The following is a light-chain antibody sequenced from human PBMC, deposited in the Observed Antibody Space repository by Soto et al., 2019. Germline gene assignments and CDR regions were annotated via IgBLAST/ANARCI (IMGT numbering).Light chain of an antibody. Sequence: QSALTQPPSASGSPGQSVTLSCSGISSDIRDSNYVSWYQQHPGKAPKLVVSEVTKRPSGVPDRFSGSRSGTTAFLTISGLQTEDEADYYCGSKAGSDKHVVFGGGTKLPVL. CDR1: SSDIRDSNY. V-gene: IGLV2-8*01. CDR3: GSKAGSDKHVV. CDR2: EVT. J-gene: IGLJ2*01.